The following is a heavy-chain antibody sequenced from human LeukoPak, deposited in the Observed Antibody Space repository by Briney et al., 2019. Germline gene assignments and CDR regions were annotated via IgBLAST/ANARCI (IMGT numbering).Heavy chain of an antibody. Sequence: GGSLRLSCAASGFTFSGYVMRWVRQAPGKGLECVAVISYDGSYKYYEDSVKGRFTISRDNSQSTLYLQMNSLRAEDSAMYYCARGGGYYYDSGNSYFQSYFDSWGQGTLVTVSS. CDR1: GFTFSGYV. CDR2: ISYDGSYK. CDR3: ARGGGYYYDSGNSYFQSYFDS. J-gene: IGHJ4*02. V-gene: IGHV3-30*04. D-gene: IGHD3-22*01.